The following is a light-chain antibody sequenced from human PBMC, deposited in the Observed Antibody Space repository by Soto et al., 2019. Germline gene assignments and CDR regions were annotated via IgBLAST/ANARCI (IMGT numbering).Light chain of an antibody. CDR2: GAS. J-gene: IGKJ3*01. V-gene: IGKV3-15*01. CDR1: QSVSGN. Sequence: EIVMTQSPATLSVSPGERATLSCRASQSVSGNLAWYQQKPGQAPRLLIYGASTRATGIPARFSGSGSGTEFTLTISSLQSEDFAVFYCQQYNNWPPMTFGPGTKVDVK. CDR3: QQYNNWPPMT.